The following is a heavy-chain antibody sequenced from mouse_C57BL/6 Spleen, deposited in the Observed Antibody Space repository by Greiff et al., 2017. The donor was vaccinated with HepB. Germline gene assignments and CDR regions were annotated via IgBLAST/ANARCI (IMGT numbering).Heavy chain of an antibody. CDR2: IYPGDGDT. D-gene: IGHD2-4*01. V-gene: IGHV1-82*01. CDR1: GYAFSSSW. CDR3: AGYDYPYYFDY. Sequence: VQLQQSGPELVKPGASVKISCKASGYAFSSSWMNWVKQRPGKGLEWIGRIYPGDGDTNYNGKFKGKATLTADKSSSTAYMQLSSLTSEDSAVYFCAGYDYPYYFDYWGQGTTLTVSS. J-gene: IGHJ2*01.